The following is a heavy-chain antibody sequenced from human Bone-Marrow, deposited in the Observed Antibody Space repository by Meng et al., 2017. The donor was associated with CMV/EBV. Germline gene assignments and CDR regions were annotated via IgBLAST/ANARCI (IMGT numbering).Heavy chain of an antibody. Sequence: GESLKISCAASGFTFSSYSMNWVRQAPGKGLEWVSSISSSSSYIYYADSVKGRFTISRDNAKNSLYLQMNSLRAEDTAVYYCARVVVVVGADYWGQRTLVTVSS. V-gene: IGHV3-21*01. CDR3: ARVVVVVGADY. J-gene: IGHJ4*02. CDR2: ISSSSSYI. CDR1: GFTFSSYS. D-gene: IGHD2-15*01.